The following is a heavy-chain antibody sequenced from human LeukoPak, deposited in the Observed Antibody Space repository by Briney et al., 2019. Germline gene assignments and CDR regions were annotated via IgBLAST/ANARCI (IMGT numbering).Heavy chain of an antibody. Sequence: GGSLRLSCAASGFSVSSNYVSWVRQAPGKGLEWVSVIYSGGTTYYADSIKGRFTISRDNSKNTLYLQMNSLRAEDTAVYYCAGRYDSSGYPLHWGQGTMVTVSS. CDR3: AGRYDSSGYPLH. J-gene: IGHJ4*02. CDR2: IYSGGTT. V-gene: IGHV3-53*01. CDR1: GFSVSSNY. D-gene: IGHD3-22*01.